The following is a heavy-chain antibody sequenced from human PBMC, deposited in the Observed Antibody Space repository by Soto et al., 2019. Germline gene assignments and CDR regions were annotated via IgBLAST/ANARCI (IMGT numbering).Heavy chain of an antibody. CDR3: TSVDGTLVRGGRSSPYEMDV. CDR1: GGTFNNYA. Sequence: QVLLVQSGPEVKKPGSSVKVSCKASGGTFNNYAINWVRQAPGKGLEWMGGIIPTFGTGNHAQKFQGRVTITADEYTTTAYMELNSLRPEDTAIYYCTSVDGTLVRGGRSSPYEMDVWGQGTTVIVSS. V-gene: IGHV1-69*01. J-gene: IGHJ6*02. D-gene: IGHD3-10*01. CDR2: IIPTFGTG.